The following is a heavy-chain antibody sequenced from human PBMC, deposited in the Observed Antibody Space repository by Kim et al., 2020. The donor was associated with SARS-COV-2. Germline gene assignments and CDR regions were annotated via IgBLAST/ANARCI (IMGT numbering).Heavy chain of an antibody. Sequence: VKGQLTISRDNSKTSLYLQVNSLRAEDTAVYYCAKGPYYYGSGVNWFDPWGQGTLVTVSS. D-gene: IGHD3-10*01. V-gene: IGHV3-23*01. CDR3: AKGPYYYGSGVNWFDP. J-gene: IGHJ5*02.